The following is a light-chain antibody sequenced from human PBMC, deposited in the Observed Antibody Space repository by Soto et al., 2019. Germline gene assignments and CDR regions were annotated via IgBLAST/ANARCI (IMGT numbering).Light chain of an antibody. J-gene: IGKJ2*01. CDR2: KAS. CDR1: QNVNSW. CDR3: QQYDSYPKT. Sequence: TQSPSTLSASIGDTVTMTCRASQNVNSWLAWYQQKPGKAPKLLIYKASILETGVPSRVSGGGSGTDFTLTISGLQPEDVATYYCQQYDSYPKTFGQGT. V-gene: IGKV1-5*03.